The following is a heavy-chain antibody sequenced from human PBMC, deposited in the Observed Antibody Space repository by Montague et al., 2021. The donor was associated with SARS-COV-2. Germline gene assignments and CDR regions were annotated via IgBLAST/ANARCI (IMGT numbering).Heavy chain of an antibody. J-gene: IGHJ4*02. CDR3: ARGKRDFPIVVLAASPRTYFDS. CDR2: VDHSGNT. D-gene: IGHD2-15*01. V-gene: IGHV4-34*01. Sequence: SETLSLTCAVYGESFRNYYWCWIRQSPGEGLEWIGEVDHSGNTNXNPSLKSRVTISADISKNQFSVKLASGTAADTGIYYCARGKRDFPIVVLAASPRTYFDSWGQGTPVTVSS. CDR1: GESFRNYY.